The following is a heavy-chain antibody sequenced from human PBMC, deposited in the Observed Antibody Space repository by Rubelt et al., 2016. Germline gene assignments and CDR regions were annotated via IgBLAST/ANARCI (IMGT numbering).Heavy chain of an antibody. D-gene: IGHD3-10*01. CDR2: IWYDGSNK. J-gene: IGHJ4*02. CDR3: ARGRGSEYYFDY. CDR1: GFTFSSYG. Sequence: QVQLVESGGGVVQPGRSLRLSCAASGFTFSSYGMHWVRQAPGKGLEWVAVIWYDGSNKCFAAFVKCRFTISRYNANDTLYLQMNGLRAEDTAVYYCARGRGSEYYFDYWGQGTLVTVSS. V-gene: IGHV3-33*01.